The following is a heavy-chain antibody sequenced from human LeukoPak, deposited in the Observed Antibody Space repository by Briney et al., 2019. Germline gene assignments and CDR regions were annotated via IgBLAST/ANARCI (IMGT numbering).Heavy chain of an antibody. CDR1: GFTFSSYA. CDR3: AKGSRAYYYYYIDV. D-gene: IGHD1-26*01. V-gene: IGHV3-23*01. Sequence: GGSLRLSCAASGFTFSSYAMSWVRQAPGKGLEWVSALSGSGGSTDYADSVRGRFTISRDKSKNTLYLQMNSLKTDDTAVYYCAKGSRAYYYYYIDVWGKGTTVTISS. J-gene: IGHJ6*03. CDR2: LSGSGGST.